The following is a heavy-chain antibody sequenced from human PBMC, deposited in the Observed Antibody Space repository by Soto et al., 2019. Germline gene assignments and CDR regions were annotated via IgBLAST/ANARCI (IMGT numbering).Heavy chain of an antibody. CDR3: ARSSPQYYYDSSGYYSYFDY. V-gene: IGHV3-21*01. CDR1: GFTFSSYS. J-gene: IGHJ4*02. D-gene: IGHD3-22*01. Sequence: GGSLRLSCAASGFTFSSYSMNWVRQAPGKGLEWVSSISSSSSYIYYADSVKGRFTISRDNAKNSLYLQMNSLRAEDTAVYYCARSSPQYYYDSSGYYSYFDYWGQGTLVTVSS. CDR2: ISSSSSYI.